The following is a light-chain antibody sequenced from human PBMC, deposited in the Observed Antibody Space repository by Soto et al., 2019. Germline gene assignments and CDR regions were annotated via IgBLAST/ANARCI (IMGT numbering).Light chain of an antibody. CDR1: SSNIGARYD. V-gene: IGLV1-40*01. CDR3: QSYDSRLSVSYV. J-gene: IGLJ1*01. Sequence: QSVLTQPPSVSGAPGQRVTISCTGSSSNIGARYDVHWYQQLPGTAPKLLIYGNSNRPSGVPDRFSGSKSGTSASLAITGLQAEDEADYYCQSYDSRLSVSYVFGTGTKVTLL. CDR2: GNS.